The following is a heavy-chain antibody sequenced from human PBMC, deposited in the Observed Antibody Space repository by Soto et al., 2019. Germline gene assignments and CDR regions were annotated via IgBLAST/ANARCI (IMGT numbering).Heavy chain of an antibody. CDR1: GYSFSTYW. V-gene: IGHV5-51*01. Sequence: PGESLKISCKGSGYSFSTYWIAWVRQMPGKGLEWMGVIYPGDSDTRYSPSFQGQVTISADKYFNTAYLQWSSLKASDSAMYYCARQNGAGSDYPFDYWGQGTLVPVSS. CDR2: IYPGDSDT. CDR3: ARQNGAGSDYPFDY. J-gene: IGHJ4*02. D-gene: IGHD3-10*01.